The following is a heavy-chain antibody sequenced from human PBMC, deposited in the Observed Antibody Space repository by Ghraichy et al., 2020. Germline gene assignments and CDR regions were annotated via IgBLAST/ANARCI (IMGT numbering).Heavy chain of an antibody. V-gene: IGHV4-39*01. CDR3: ARSYGSYVD. CDR1: GGSISSTDYY. J-gene: IGHJ4*02. CDR2: IYYTGST. Sequence: SETLSLTCTVSGGSISSTDYYCNWIRQSPGKGLEWIGDIYYTGSTYYNPSLKSRVTISVDTSKNQFSLNLGSVTAADTAVYYCARSYGSYVDWGQGTLVTVSS. D-gene: IGHD3-10*01.